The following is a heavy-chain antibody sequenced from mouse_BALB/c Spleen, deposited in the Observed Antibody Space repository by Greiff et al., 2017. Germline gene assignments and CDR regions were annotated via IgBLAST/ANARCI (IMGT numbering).Heavy chain of an antibody. CDR1: GFTFSSYA. D-gene: IGHD1-2*01. CDR3: ARGDYGYWFAY. V-gene: IGHV5-6-5*01. J-gene: IGHJ3*01. CDR2: ISSGGRT. Sequence: EVQRVESGGGLVKPGGSLKLSCAASGFTFSSYAMSWVRQTPEKRLEWVASISSGGRTYYPDSVKGRFTISRDNARNILYLQMSSLRSEDTAMYYCARGDYGYWFAYWGQGTLVTVSA.